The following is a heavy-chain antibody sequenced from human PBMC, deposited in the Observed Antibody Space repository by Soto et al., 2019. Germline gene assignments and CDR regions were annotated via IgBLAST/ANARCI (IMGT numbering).Heavy chain of an antibody. CDR2: IYYSGST. CDR3: ARRRNFDY. V-gene: IGHV4-59*01. J-gene: IGHJ4*02. Sequence: SETLSLTCTVSGGSISSYYWSWIRQPPGKGLEWIGYIYYSGSTNYNPSLKSRVTISVDTSKNQFSLKLSSVTAADTAVYYCARRRNFDYWGQGTLVTV. CDR1: GGSISSYY.